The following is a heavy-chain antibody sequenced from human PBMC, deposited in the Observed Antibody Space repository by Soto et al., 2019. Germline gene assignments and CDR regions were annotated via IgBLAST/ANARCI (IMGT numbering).Heavy chain of an antibody. D-gene: IGHD3-10*01. CDR3: ARQGFGELHGLVDV. J-gene: IGHJ6*02. CDR2: MGYNGFT. Sequence: QVQLQESGPGLVKTSETLSLTCTIAGGTMNNYYCSWFRQPRGQGLEWIGYMGYNGFTRYNPSLRSRVAISLDTAKNQFSLNLSSVTAADTALYYCARQGFGELHGLVDVWGQGITVTVSS. CDR1: GGTMNNYY. V-gene: IGHV4-59*08.